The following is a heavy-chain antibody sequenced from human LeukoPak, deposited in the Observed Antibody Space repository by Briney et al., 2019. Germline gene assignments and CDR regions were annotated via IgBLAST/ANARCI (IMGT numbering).Heavy chain of an antibody. V-gene: IGHV3-23*01. D-gene: IGHD3-22*01. CDR1: GFTFGNYA. CDR3: AKDPYYDSSGYRYYFDY. Sequence: GGSLRLSCAASGFTFGNYAMSWVRQAPGKGLEWVSAISGSGGSTYYADSVEGRFTISRDNSKNTLYLQMNSLRAEDTAVYYCAKDPYYDSSGYRYYFDYWGQGNLVTVSS. J-gene: IGHJ4*02. CDR2: ISGSGGST.